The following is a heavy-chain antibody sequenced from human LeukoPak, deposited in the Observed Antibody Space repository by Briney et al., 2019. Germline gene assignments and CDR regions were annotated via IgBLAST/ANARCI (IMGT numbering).Heavy chain of an antibody. CDR2: INHSGST. J-gene: IGHJ5*02. CDR3: ARGGRVLWFGELRSDYNWFDP. D-gene: IGHD3-10*01. CDR1: GGSFSGYY. Sequence: SETLSLTCAVYGGSFSGYYWSWIRQPPGKGLEWIGEINHSGSTNYNPSLKSRVTISVDTSENQFSLKLSSVTAADTAVYYCARGGRVLWFGELRSDYNWFDPWGQGTLVTVSS. V-gene: IGHV4-34*01.